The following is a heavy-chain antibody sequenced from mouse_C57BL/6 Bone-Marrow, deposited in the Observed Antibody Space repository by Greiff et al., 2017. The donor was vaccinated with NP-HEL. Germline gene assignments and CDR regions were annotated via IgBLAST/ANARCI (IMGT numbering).Heavy chain of an antibody. CDR1: GFTFSSYA. D-gene: IGHD2-5*01. Sequence: EVQVVESGGGLVKPGGSLKLSCAASGFTFSSYAMSWVRQTPEKRLEWVATISDGGSYTYYPDNVKGRFTISRDNAKNNLYLQMSHLKSEDTAMYYCARVYYSNGDYYAMDYWGQGTSVTVSS. CDR2: ISDGGSYT. J-gene: IGHJ4*01. V-gene: IGHV5-4*01. CDR3: ARVYYSNGDYYAMDY.